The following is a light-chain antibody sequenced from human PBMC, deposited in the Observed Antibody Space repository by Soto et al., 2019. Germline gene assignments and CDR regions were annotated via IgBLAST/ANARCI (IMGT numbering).Light chain of an antibody. J-gene: IGKJ2*01. V-gene: IGKV3-20*01. CDR2: GAS. Sequence: EIVLTQSPGTLSLSPGERATLSCTASETIGMTSLAWYQQKPGQAPRLVIYGASKKVFGIPDRFSCSTSGTVFNLSISRLEPEDSAVYHCLQHGRAPYTFGQGTRLEIK. CDR1: ETIGMTS. CDR3: LQHGRAPYT.